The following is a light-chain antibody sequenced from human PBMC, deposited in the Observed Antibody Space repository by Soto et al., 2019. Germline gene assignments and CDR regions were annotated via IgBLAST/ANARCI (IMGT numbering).Light chain of an antibody. CDR1: SSNIGAGYD. V-gene: IGLV1-40*01. Sequence: QSVLTQPPSVSGAPGQRVTISCTGSSSNIGAGYDVHWYQQLPGTAPKLLIYGNSNRPSGVPDRFSGSKSGTSASLAIIGLQAEDEADYYCQSYDSSLGVFGTGTKVTVL. CDR3: QSYDSSLGV. CDR2: GNS. J-gene: IGLJ1*01.